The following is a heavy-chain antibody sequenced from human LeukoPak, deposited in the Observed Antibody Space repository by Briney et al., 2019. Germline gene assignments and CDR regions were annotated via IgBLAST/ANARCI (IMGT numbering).Heavy chain of an antibody. CDR1: GYSISNSYY. CDR3: ARHRKYQLLTHFDY. CDR2: IYHSGST. V-gene: IGHV4-38-2*01. J-gene: IGHJ4*02. D-gene: IGHD2-2*01. Sequence: SETLSLTCAVSGYSISNSYYWGWIRQPPGKGLEWIGSIYHSGSTYYNPSLKSRVTISVDTSKNQFSLKLSSVTAADTAVYYCARHRKYQLLTHFDYWGQGTLVTVSS.